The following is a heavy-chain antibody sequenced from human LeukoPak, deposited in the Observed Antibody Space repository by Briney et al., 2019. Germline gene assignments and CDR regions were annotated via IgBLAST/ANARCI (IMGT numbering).Heavy chain of an antibody. V-gene: IGHV4-59*12. CDR2: IYYSGYT. CDR3: ARDSGWLDY. Sequence: PSETLSLTCTVSGGSISSYYWSWIRQPPGKGLKWIGNIYYSGYTNYNPSLKSRVTISVDTSKNQFSLKLSSVTAADTAVYYCARDSGWLDYWGQGTLVTVSS. J-gene: IGHJ4*02. D-gene: IGHD6-19*01. CDR1: GGSISSYY.